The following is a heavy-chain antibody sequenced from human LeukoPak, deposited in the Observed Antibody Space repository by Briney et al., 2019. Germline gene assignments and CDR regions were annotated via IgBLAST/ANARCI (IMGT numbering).Heavy chain of an antibody. CDR2: ISGSGGST. D-gene: IGHD3-10*01. V-gene: IGHV3-23*01. CDR3: AKGLSMVRGARGGAFDI. J-gene: IGHJ3*02. CDR1: GFTFSSYA. Sequence: GGSLRLSCAASGFTFSSYAMSWVRQAPGKGLEWVSAISGSGGSTYYADSVKGRFTISRDNSKNTLYLQMNSLRAEDTAVYYCAKGLSMVRGARGGAFDIWGQGTMVTVSS.